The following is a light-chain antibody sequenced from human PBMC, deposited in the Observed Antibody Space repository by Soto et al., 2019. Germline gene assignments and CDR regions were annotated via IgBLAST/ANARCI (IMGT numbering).Light chain of an antibody. J-gene: IGLJ1*01. Sequence: QSVLAQPASVSGSPGQSSTISCTGASGYVGTYSLVSWYQQHPGKAPKVVIYEGHKRPSGVPDRFSGSTSVNTASLTISGLQTDDEADYYCCLYVGATTYVFGTGTKLTVL. CDR1: SGYVGTYSL. CDR2: EGH. V-gene: IGLV2-23*01. CDR3: CLYVGATTYV.